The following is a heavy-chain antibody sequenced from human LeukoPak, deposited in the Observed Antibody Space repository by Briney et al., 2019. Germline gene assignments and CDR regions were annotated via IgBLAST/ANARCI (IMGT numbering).Heavy chain of an antibody. Sequence: PSETLSLTCTVSGGSISSSSYYWGWIRQPPGKGLEWIGSIYYSGSTYYNPSLKSRVTISVDTSKNQFSLKLSSVTAADTAVYYCASIAGPQGWKSKAPDYWGQGTLVTVSS. V-gene: IGHV4-39*01. CDR2: IYYSGST. D-gene: IGHD2-15*01. CDR1: GGSISSSSYY. J-gene: IGHJ4*02. CDR3: ASIAGPQGWKSKAPDY.